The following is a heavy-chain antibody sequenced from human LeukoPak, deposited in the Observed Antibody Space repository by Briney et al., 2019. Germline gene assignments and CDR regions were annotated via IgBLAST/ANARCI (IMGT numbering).Heavy chain of an antibody. D-gene: IGHD2-15*01. V-gene: IGHV1-46*01. CDR3: ARAYCSGGSCQDDLFDY. Sequence: GASVKGSCKASVYTFTSYYMHWVRQAPGEGLEWMGIINPIGGSTSYAQRFQGRVTMTRDMYTSTVYMELSSLRSEDTAVYYCARAYCSGGSCQDDLFDYGGQGTLVTVSS. CDR2: INPIGGST. J-gene: IGHJ4*02. CDR1: VYTFTSYY.